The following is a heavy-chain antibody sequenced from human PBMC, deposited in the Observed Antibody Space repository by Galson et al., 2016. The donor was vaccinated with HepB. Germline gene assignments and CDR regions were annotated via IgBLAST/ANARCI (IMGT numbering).Heavy chain of an antibody. CDR1: GYFFPSYW. Sequence: QSGAEVKKPGESLTISCKVSGYFFPSYWIAWVRQMPGEGLEWMGIIYPADSDTRYSPSFQGQVTISADKSISTAYLQWSSLKASDTAMYYCARLSSSGWYEGGGFGMDVWGQGTTVTVSS. J-gene: IGHJ6*02. V-gene: IGHV5-51*01. D-gene: IGHD6-19*01. CDR3: ARLSSSGWYEGGGFGMDV. CDR2: IYPADSDT.